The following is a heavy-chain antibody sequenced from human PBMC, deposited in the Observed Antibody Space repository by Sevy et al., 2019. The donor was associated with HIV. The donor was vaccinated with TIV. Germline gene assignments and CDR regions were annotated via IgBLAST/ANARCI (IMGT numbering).Heavy chain of an antibody. J-gene: IGHJ4*02. V-gene: IGHV1-69*13. Sequence: ASVKVSCKASGCTFSSYAIHWVRQAPGQGLEWMGWIIPIFGTTNYAQKFQGRVTITADESTSTSHMELSSLRSEDTAVYYCARGVTMIRGGGYYFDYWGQGTLVTVSS. CDR2: IIPIFGTT. D-gene: IGHD3-22*01. CDR1: GCTFSSYA. CDR3: ARGVTMIRGGGYYFDY.